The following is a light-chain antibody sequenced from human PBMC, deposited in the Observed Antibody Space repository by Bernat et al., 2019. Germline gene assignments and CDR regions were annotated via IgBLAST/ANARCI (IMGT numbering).Light chain of an antibody. CDR2: GAS. CDR1: QSVRSN. Sequence: EIVMTQSPATLSVSPGERATLSCRASQSVRSNLAWYQQKPGQAPRLLIYGASTRATGIPARFSGSGSGTEFTLTIGSLQSEDFAVYYCQQCNNWPYTFGQGTKLEIK. CDR3: QQCNNWPYT. V-gene: IGKV3-15*01. J-gene: IGKJ2*01.